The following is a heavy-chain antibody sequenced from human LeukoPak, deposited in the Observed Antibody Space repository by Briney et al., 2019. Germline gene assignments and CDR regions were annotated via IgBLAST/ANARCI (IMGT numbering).Heavy chain of an antibody. CDR2: IKQDGSEK. Sequence: PGGSLRLSCAASGFTFSSYWMSWVRQAPGKGLEWVANIKQDGSEKYYVDSVKGRFTISRDNSKNTLYLQMNSLRADDTAVYYCAKGGSLYVFDYWGQGTLVTVSS. CDR1: GFTFSSYW. D-gene: IGHD3-16*01. V-gene: IGHV3-7*01. J-gene: IGHJ4*02. CDR3: AKGGSLYVFDY.